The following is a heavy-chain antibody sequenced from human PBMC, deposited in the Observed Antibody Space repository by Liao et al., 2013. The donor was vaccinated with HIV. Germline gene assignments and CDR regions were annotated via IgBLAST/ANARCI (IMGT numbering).Heavy chain of an antibody. J-gene: IGHJ3*02. Sequence: QLQLQESGPGLVKPSETLSLTCTVSGGSISSSYYWGWIRQPPGKGLEWIGSIFYSGRTYYNPSLKSRASISVDTSKNQFSLKLSSVTAADSAVYYCASVLRGYDFWSGYYTHDAFDIWGQGTTVTVSS. CDR1: GGSISSSYY. D-gene: IGHD3-3*01. CDR3: ASVLRGYDFWSGYYTHDAFDI. CDR2: IFYSGRT. V-gene: IGHV4-39*07.